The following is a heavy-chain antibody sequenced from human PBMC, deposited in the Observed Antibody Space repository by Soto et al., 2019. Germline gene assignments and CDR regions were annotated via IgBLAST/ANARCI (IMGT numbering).Heavy chain of an antibody. Sequence: SETLSLTCAVYGGSFSGYYWSWIRQPPGKGLEWIGEINHSGSTNYNPSLKSRVTISVDTSKNQFSLKLSSVTAADTAVYYCARVNYYDSSGYYSQPLYFDYWGQGTLVTVSS. D-gene: IGHD3-22*01. CDR1: GGSFSGYY. CDR3: ARVNYYDSSGYYSQPLYFDY. J-gene: IGHJ4*02. CDR2: INHSGST. V-gene: IGHV4-34*01.